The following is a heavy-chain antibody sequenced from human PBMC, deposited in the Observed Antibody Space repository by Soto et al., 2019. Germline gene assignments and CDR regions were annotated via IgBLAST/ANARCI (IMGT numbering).Heavy chain of an antibody. CDR1: GFTFTSYA. D-gene: IGHD1-26*01. J-gene: IGHJ4*02. CDR2: ISAYNGNT. V-gene: IGHV1-18*01. CDR3: ARDNIVGAYFFDY. Sequence: ASVKVSCKASGFTFTSYAISWVRQAPGQGLEWMGWISAYNGNTNYAQKLQGRVTMTTDTSTSTAYMELRSLRVEDTAVYYCARDNIVGAYFFDYWGQGALVTVS.